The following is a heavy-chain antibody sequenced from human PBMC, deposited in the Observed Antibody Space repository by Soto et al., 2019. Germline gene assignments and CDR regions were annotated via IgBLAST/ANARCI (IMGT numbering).Heavy chain of an antibody. D-gene: IGHD1-26*01. CDR3: ARGEVIVGALDYYYGMDV. CDR1: GGTFSSYA. Sequence: QVQLVQSGAEVKKPGSSVKVSCKASGGTFSSYAISWVRQAPGQGLEWMGGIIPIFGTANYAQKFQGRVTITTDESPSTAYMELSSLRSEDTAVYYCARGEVIVGALDYYYGMDVWGQGTTVTVSS. J-gene: IGHJ6*02. V-gene: IGHV1-69*05. CDR2: IIPIFGTA.